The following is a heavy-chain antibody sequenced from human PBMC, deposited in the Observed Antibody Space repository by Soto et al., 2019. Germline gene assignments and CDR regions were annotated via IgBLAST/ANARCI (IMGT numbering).Heavy chain of an antibody. CDR3: ARDQRRDYDFWSGYSQGFDY. D-gene: IGHD3-3*01. CDR2: INAANGNT. CDR1: GYTFTLYA. V-gene: IGHV1-3*01. J-gene: IGHJ4*02. Sequence: GASVKVSCKASGYTFTLYAMHWVRQAPGQRLDWMGWINAANGNTKSSQKFQGRVTFTRDTSASTGYMELSTLNSADTAVYYCARDQRRDYDFWSGYSQGFDYWGQGTPVTVSS.